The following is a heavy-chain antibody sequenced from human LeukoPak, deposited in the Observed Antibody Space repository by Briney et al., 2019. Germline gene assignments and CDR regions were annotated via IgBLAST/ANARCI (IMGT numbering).Heavy chain of an antibody. Sequence: ASVKVSCKVSGYTLTELSMHWVQQAPGKGLEWMGGFDPEDGETIYAQKFQGRVTMTEDTSTDTAYMELSSLRSEDTAVYYCATDFAPPPVADAFDIWGQGTMVTVSS. V-gene: IGHV1-24*01. D-gene: IGHD2-15*01. J-gene: IGHJ3*02. CDR1: GYTLTELS. CDR3: ATDFAPPPVADAFDI. CDR2: FDPEDGET.